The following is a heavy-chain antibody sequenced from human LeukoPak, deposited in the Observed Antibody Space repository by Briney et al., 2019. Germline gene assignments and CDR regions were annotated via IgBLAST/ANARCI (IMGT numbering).Heavy chain of an antibody. Sequence: PGGSLRLSCAASGFTFSSYAMHWVRQAPGKGLEYVSAISSNGGSTYYANSVKGRFTISRDNSKNTLYLQMGSLRAEDMAVYYCARDSRTAMVRDAFGIWGQGTMVTVSS. D-gene: IGHD5-18*01. CDR3: ARDSRTAMVRDAFGI. CDR1: GFTFSSYA. J-gene: IGHJ3*02. CDR2: ISSNGGST. V-gene: IGHV3-64*01.